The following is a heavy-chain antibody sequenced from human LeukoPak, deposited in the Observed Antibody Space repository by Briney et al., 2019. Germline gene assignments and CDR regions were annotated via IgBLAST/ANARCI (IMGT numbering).Heavy chain of an antibody. J-gene: IGHJ6*02. Sequence: GGSLRLSCAASGFTFSNYGMHWVRQAPGKGLEWVAVIWYDGSIKYYADSVKGRFSISRDNSKNTLYLQMNSLRAEDTAVYYCARYCSGGTCKLGYYYYGMDVWGQGTTVTVSS. CDR1: GFTFSNYG. CDR3: ARYCSGGTCKLGYYYYGMDV. CDR2: IWYDGSIK. D-gene: IGHD2-15*01. V-gene: IGHV3-33*01.